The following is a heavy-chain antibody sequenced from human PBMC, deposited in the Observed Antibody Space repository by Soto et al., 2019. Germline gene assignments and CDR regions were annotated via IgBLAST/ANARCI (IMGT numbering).Heavy chain of an antibody. Sequence: QLQLQESGSGLVRPSQTLSLTCAVSGGSISSGGYSWNWIRQPPGKGLEWIGYIYHSGSTLYNPSLKRRVTISVDESKTQFSPTLTSVTAADTAVYYCARDQLEGNGFDPWGQGTLVTVSS. CDR3: ARDQLEGNGFDP. D-gene: IGHD1-1*01. J-gene: IGHJ5*02. CDR2: IYHSGST. V-gene: IGHV4-30-2*01. CDR1: GGSISSGGYS.